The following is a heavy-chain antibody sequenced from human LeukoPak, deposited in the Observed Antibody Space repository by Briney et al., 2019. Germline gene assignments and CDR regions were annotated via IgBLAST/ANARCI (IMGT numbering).Heavy chain of an antibody. CDR3: AETTVTTGGFDP. CDR2: INPNSGGT. V-gene: IGHV1-2*06. CDR1: GYTFTGDY. J-gene: IGHJ5*02. D-gene: IGHD4-17*01. Sequence: ASVKVSCKASGYTFTGDYMHWVRQAPGQGLEWMGRINPNSGGTNYAQKFQGRVTMTRDTSISTAYMELSRLRSDDTAVYYCAETTVTTGGFDPWGQGTLVTVSS.